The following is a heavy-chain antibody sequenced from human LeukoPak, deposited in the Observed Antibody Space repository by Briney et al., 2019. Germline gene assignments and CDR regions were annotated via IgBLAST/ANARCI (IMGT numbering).Heavy chain of an antibody. CDR1: GFTFSNYG. J-gene: IGHJ4*02. CDR3: AKGVVDTAMVTEIDY. CDR2: ISYDGSNK. Sequence: GGSLRLSCAASGFTFSNYGMHWVRQPAGKGLEWVAVISYDGSNKYYADSVKGRFTISRDNSKNTLYLQMNSLRAEDTAVYYCAKGVVDTAMVTEIDYWGQGTLVTVSS. V-gene: IGHV3-30*18. D-gene: IGHD5-18*01.